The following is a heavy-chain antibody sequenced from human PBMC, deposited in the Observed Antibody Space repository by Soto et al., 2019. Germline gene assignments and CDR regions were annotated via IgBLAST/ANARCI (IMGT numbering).Heavy chain of an antibody. CDR3: ARDQTVAAPHYGRDV. CDR1: GGTFSSYA. D-gene: IGHD2-15*01. V-gene: IGHV1-69*12. Sequence: QVQLVQSGAEAKKPGSSVKVSCKASGGTFSSYAISWVRQAPGQGLEWMGGIIRISGTANYAQKFQGRVTITADEATCTAYMEVSSLRSEDTAVYYCARDQTVAAPHYGRDVWGEGTTVVVST. J-gene: IGHJ6*04. CDR2: IIRISGTA.